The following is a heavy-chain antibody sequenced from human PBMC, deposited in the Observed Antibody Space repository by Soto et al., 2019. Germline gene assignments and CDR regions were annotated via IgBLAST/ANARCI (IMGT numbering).Heavy chain of an antibody. V-gene: IGHV3-23*01. CDR1: GFTFSSYA. D-gene: IGHD5-18*01. J-gene: IGHJ6*02. CDR3: ANFLMVTGDPEKYYSYGMDV. Sequence: PGGSLRLSCAASGFTFSSYAMNWVRQAPGKGLECVSAISGSGGSTYYADSVKGRFTISRDNSKNTLYLQMNSLRAEDTAVYYCANFLMVTGDPEKYYSYGMDVWGQGTPVTVSS. CDR2: ISGSGGST.